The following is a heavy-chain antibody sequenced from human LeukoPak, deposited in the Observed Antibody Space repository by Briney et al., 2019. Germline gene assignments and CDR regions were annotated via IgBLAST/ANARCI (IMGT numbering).Heavy chain of an antibody. D-gene: IGHD2-15*01. Sequence: ASVKVSCKASGYTFTGYYIHWVRQAPGQGLEWMGRINPNSGGTNYAQKFQGRVTMTRDTSISTAYMELSRLRSDDTAVYYCARDADLGYCSGGSCYYTLNNWFDPWGQGTLVTVSS. CDR3: ARDADLGYCSGGSCYYTLNNWFDP. J-gene: IGHJ5*02. V-gene: IGHV1-2*02. CDR1: GYTFTGYY. CDR2: INPNSGGT.